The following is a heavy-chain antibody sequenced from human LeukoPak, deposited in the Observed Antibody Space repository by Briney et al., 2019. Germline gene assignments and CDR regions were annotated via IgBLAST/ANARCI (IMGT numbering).Heavy chain of an antibody. Sequence: GASLRLSCAASGFTFSSYAMSWVRQAPGKGLEWVSAISGSGASTYYADSVKGRFTISRDNSKNTLYLQMNSLRAEDTAVYYCAKGTVVRPKDDYWGQGTLVTVSS. J-gene: IGHJ4*02. D-gene: IGHD4-23*01. CDR2: ISGSGAST. CDR1: GFTFSSYA. CDR3: AKGTVVRPKDDY. V-gene: IGHV3-23*01.